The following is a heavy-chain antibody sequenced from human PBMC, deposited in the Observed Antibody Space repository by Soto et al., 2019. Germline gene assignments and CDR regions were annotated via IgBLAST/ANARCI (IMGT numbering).Heavy chain of an antibody. Sequence: PSETLSLTCTVSGGSISSGGYYWSWIRQHPGKGLEWIGYIYYSGSTYYNPSLKSRVTISVDTSKNQFSLKLSSVTAADTAVYYCARGIGGNYDYFDYWGQXTLVTVS. D-gene: IGHD4-4*01. CDR3: ARGIGGNYDYFDY. CDR1: GGSISSGGYY. CDR2: IYYSGST. V-gene: IGHV4-31*03. J-gene: IGHJ4*02.